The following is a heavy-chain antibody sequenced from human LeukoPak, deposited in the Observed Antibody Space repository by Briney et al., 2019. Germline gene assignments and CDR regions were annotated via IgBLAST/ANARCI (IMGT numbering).Heavy chain of an antibody. J-gene: IGHJ3*02. CDR1: GFTFSSYW. CDR3: ARDRWFGELLSAFDI. V-gene: IGHV3-7*01. CDR2: IKQDGSEK. D-gene: IGHD3-10*01. Sequence: PGGSLRLSCAASGFTFSSYWMSWVRQAPGKGLEWVANIKQDGSEKYYVDSVKGRSTISRDNAKNSLYLQMNSLRAEDTAVYYCARDRWFGELLSAFDIWGQGTMVTVSS.